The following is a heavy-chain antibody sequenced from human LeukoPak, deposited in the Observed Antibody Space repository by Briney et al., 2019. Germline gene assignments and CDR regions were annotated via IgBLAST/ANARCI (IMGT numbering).Heavy chain of an antibody. CDR1: GFTFSSYG. CDR3: ARGLYYKDRSGYPA. D-gene: IGHD3-22*01. Sequence: PGGSLRLSCAASGFTFSSYGIHWVRQAPGKGLEWVAFIRHDASNELHADSVKGRFTISRDNSKNTLYLQMNSLRAEDTAVYYCARGLYYKDRSGYPAWGQGTLVTVSS. CDR2: IRHDASNE. J-gene: IGHJ5*02. V-gene: IGHV3-30*02.